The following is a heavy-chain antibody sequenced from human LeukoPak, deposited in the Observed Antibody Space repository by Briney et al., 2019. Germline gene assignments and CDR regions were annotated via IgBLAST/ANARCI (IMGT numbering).Heavy chain of an antibody. CDR3: TRGAGWLIDY. CDR2: FHNSGTS. CDR1: DDSISDYY. D-gene: IGHD3-16*01. J-gene: IGHJ4*02. V-gene: IGHV4-59*01. Sequence: SESLSLTCTVSDDSISDYYRGWIRQPPGKGLEWIGYFHNSGTSTYNPSLKSRVTISADTSKNQFSLKLNSLTTADTAVYYCTRGAGWLIDYWGQGILVTVSS.